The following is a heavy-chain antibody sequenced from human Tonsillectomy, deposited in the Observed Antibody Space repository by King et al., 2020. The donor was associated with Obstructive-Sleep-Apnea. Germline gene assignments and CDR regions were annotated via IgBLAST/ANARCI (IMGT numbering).Heavy chain of an antibody. J-gene: IGHJ4*02. Sequence: VQLVESGGGVVQPGGSLRLSCAASGFTFNSYGMHWVRQAPGKGLEWVTFIRYDGSNKYYADSVKGRFPISRDNSKNTLYLQMTSLRAEDTAVYYCAKDHPYYGSGSYPLAIDYWGQGTLVTVSS. CDR2: IRYDGSNK. D-gene: IGHD3-10*01. CDR1: GFTFNSYG. CDR3: AKDHPYYGSGSYPLAIDY. V-gene: IGHV3-30*02.